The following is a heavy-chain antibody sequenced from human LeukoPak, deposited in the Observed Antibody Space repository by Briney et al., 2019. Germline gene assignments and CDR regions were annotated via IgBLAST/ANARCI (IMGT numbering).Heavy chain of an antibody. CDR1: GFTVSSNY. CDR3: ARMRGYCSSTSCRDY. V-gene: IGHV3-66*02. D-gene: IGHD2-2*01. J-gene: IGHJ4*02. CDR2: IYSGGST. Sequence: GGSLRLSSAASGFTVSSNYMSWVRQAPGKGLEWVSVIYSGGSTYYADSVKGRFTISRDNSKNTLYLQMNSLRAEDTAVYYSARMRGYCSSTSCRDYWGQGTLVTVSS.